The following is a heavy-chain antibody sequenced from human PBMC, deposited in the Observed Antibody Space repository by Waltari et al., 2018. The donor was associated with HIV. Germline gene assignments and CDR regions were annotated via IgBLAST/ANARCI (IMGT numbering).Heavy chain of an antibody. CDR2: SYTSAST. CDR1: GGSISSGSYY. Sequence: QVQLQESGPGLVKPSQTLSLTCTVSGGSISSGSYYWSRIRQPAGKGLEWIGRSYTSASTNHSPSLMRRVTLSVDTSKSQVALRRSAVTAAATAGYYWAREGTIFGVAAYGMDVWGQGTTVTV. J-gene: IGHJ6*02. CDR3: AREGTIFGVAAYGMDV. D-gene: IGHD3-3*01. V-gene: IGHV4-61*02.